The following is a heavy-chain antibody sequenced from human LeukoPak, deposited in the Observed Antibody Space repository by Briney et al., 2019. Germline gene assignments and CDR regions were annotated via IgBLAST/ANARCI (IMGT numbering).Heavy chain of an antibody. CDR2: ISSSSSYT. Sequence: PGGSLRLSCAASGFTFSDYYMSWIRQAPGKGLEWVSYISSSSSYTNYADSVKGRFTISRDNAKNSLYLQMNSLRAEDTAVYYCARGSGKKLRLSDFDYWGQGTLVTVSS. V-gene: IGHV3-11*05. D-gene: IGHD3-10*01. CDR3: ARGSGKKLRLSDFDY. CDR1: GFTFSDYY. J-gene: IGHJ4*02.